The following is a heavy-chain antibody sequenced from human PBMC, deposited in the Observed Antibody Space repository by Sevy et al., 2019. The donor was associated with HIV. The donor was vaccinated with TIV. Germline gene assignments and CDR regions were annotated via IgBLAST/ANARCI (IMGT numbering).Heavy chain of an antibody. CDR2: ISYDGTDI. CDR3: ANSPYYYDSSGYYSPTGDAFDV. D-gene: IGHD3-22*01. J-gene: IGHJ3*01. Sequence: GGSLRLSCAASGFTFRNYGMHWVRQAPGKGLEWEAIISYDGTDIYYADSVKGRFTISRDNSKKTLYLQMNSLRPDDTAVYYCANSPYYYDSSGYYSPTGDAFDVWGQGTVVTVSS. V-gene: IGHV3-30*18. CDR1: GFTFRNYG.